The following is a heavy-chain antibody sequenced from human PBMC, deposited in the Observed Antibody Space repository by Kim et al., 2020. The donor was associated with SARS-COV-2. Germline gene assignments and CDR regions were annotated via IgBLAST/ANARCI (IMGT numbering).Heavy chain of an antibody. V-gene: IGHV3-21*01. CDR2: IGTSGRYI. D-gene: IGHD2-2*01. CDR1: GFTFSSYS. Sequence: GGSLRLSCAASGFTFSSYSMNWVRQAPGKGLEWVSSIGTSGRYIYYADSVKGRFTISRDNAKNSLYLQMNSLRAEDTAVYYCARDRRVVVPAAMEGGFDYWGQGTLVTVSS. J-gene: IGHJ4*02. CDR3: ARDRRVVVPAAMEGGFDY.